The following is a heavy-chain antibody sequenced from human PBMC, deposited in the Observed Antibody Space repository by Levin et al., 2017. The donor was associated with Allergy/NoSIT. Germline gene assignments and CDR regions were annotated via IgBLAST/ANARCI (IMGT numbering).Heavy chain of an antibody. J-gene: IGHJ4*02. CDR1: GYIFTSYF. CDR2: INPSGGST. V-gene: IGHV1-46*01. CDR3: ARSAGSSSGGFDY. Sequence: GASVKVSCKASGYIFTSYFFHWVRQAPGQGLEWMGIINPSGGSTFYARKFQGRVTMTSDTSTSAVHMELSSLRSEDTAVYYCARSAGSSSGGFDYWGQGTLVPVSS. D-gene: IGHD6-6*01.